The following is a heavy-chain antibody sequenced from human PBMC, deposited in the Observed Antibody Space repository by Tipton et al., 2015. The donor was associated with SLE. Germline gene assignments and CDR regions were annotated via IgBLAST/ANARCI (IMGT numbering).Heavy chain of an antibody. J-gene: IGHJ4*02. V-gene: IGHV1-18*01. CDR3: ARGGGSSWSPFDY. D-gene: IGHD6-13*01. CDR2: ISTYNGDT. CDR1: GYTFTGFG. Sequence: QLVQSGAEVKKPGASVKVSCKASGYTFTGFGISWLRQAPGQGLECMGWISTYNGDTNYAQKFQGRVAMTTDTSTTTAYMELSSLTSDDTAVYYCARGGGSSWSPFDYWGQGTLVTVSS.